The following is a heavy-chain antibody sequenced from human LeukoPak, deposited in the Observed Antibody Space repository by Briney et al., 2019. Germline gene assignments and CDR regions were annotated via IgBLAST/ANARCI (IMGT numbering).Heavy chain of an antibody. CDR1: GYSFTSNY. CDR2: IYPRDGST. V-gene: IGHV1-46*01. CDR3: ARYQEGFDY. J-gene: IGHJ4*02. Sequence: ASVKVSCKASGYSFTSNYIHWVRQAPGQGLEWMGMIYPRDGSTSYAQRFQDRVTVTRDTSTSTVHMELSGLRSEDTAVYYCARYQEGFDYWGQGTQVTVSS.